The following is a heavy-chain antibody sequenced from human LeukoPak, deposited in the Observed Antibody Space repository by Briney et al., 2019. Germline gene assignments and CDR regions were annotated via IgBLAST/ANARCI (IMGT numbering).Heavy chain of an antibody. CDR1: GFTFNRHA. D-gene: IGHD5-18*01. CDR2: ITWNGGTT. V-gene: IGHV3-20*01. Sequence: PGGSLRLSCAASGFTFNRHAMTWVRQAPGKGLDWVSGITWNGGTTGYADSVRGRFTISRDNAKNSLYLQMNSLRAEDTAFYHCVRDRSYGAFDYWGQGTLVTVSS. J-gene: IGHJ4*02. CDR3: VRDRSYGAFDY.